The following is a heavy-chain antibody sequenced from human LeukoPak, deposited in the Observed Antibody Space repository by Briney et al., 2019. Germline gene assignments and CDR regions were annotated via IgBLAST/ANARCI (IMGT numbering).Heavy chain of an antibody. D-gene: IGHD2-2*01. CDR3: AGGAEVRAYYFDY. V-gene: IGHV4-30-4*08. Sequence: SQTLSLTCTVSGGSISSGDYYWSWIRQPPGKGLEWIGYIYYSGSTYYNPSLKSRVTISVDTSKNQFSLKLSSVTAADTAVYYCAGGAEVRAYYFDYWGQGTLVTVSS. J-gene: IGHJ4*02. CDR2: IYYSGST. CDR1: GGSISSGDYY.